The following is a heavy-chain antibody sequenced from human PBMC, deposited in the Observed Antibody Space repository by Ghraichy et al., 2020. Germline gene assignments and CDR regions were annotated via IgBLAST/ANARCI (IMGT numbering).Heavy chain of an antibody. V-gene: IGHV3-43*01. CDR2: ISWDGGST. CDR3: AKDISAARPYYFDY. CDR1: GFTFDDYT. Sequence: GGSLRLSCAASGFTFDDYTMHWVRQAPGKGLEWVSLISWDGGSTYYADSVKGRFTISRDNSKNSLYLQMNSLRTEDTALYYCAKDISAARPYYFDYWGQGTLVTVSS. J-gene: IGHJ4*02. D-gene: IGHD6-6*01.